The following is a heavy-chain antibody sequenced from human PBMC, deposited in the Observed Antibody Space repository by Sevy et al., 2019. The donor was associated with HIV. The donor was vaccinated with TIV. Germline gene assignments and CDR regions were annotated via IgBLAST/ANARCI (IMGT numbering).Heavy chain of an antibody. CDR1: GFTFSGST. CDR2: IRSKANSYAT. J-gene: IGHJ6*03. Sequence: GGSLRLSCAASGFTFSGSTIHWVRQASGKGLEWIGRIRSKANSYATAYTASVIGRFTISRVESMNTAYLQMYNLKTEDTAVYYCARTFYYYYMDVWGKGATVTVSS. CDR3: ARTFYYYYMDV. D-gene: IGHD3-16*01. V-gene: IGHV3-73*01.